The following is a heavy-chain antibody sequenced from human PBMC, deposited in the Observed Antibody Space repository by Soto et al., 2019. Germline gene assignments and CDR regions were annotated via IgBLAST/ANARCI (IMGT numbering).Heavy chain of an antibody. D-gene: IGHD3-10*01. CDR1: GFTFSNYG. Sequence: GGSLRLSCAASGFTFSNYGVHWVRQAPGKGVEWVAVISYDGSKKNYAESVEGRFTISRDNSKNTLYLQMNSLRAEDTALYHCAKDRGSGTSPEYYYMDVWGKGTTVTV. CDR2: ISYDGSKK. V-gene: IGHV3-33*06. J-gene: IGHJ6*03. CDR3: AKDRGSGTSPEYYYMDV.